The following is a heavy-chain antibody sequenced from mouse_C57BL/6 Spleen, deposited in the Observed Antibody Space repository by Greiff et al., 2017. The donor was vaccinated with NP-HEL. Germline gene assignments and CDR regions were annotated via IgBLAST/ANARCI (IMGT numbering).Heavy chain of an antibody. CDR2: INYDGSST. CDR1: GFTFSDYY. CDR3: ARGRLLSSAMDY. J-gene: IGHJ4*01. D-gene: IGHD2-1*01. Sequence: EVMLVESEGGLVQPGSSMKLSCTASGFTFSDYYMAWVRQVPEKGLEWVANINYDGSSTYYLDSLKSRFIISRDNAKNILYLQRSSLKSEDTATYYCARGRLLSSAMDYWGQGTSVTVSS. V-gene: IGHV5-16*01.